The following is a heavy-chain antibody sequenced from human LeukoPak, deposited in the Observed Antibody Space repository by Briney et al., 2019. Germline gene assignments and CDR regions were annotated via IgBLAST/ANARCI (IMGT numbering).Heavy chain of an antibody. Sequence: SVKVSCKASGGTFSSYAISWVRRAPGQGLEWMGGIIPIFGTANYAQKFQGRVTITADESTSTAYMELSSLRSEDTAVYYCARALYYYDSSGYYLSVTYFDYWGQGTLVTVSS. CDR3: ARALYYYDSSGYYLSVTYFDY. V-gene: IGHV1-69*13. CDR2: IIPIFGTA. J-gene: IGHJ4*02. D-gene: IGHD3-22*01. CDR1: GGTFSSYA.